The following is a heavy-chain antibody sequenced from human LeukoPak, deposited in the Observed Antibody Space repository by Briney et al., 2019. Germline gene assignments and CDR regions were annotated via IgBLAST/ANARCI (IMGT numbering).Heavy chain of an antibody. J-gene: IGHJ3*02. D-gene: IGHD3-22*01. CDR3: ARVTDSRGYYYSDDAFDI. V-gene: IGHV4-39*07. CDR1: GGSISSSSYY. CDR2: IYYSGST. Sequence: KASETLSLTCTVSGGSISSSSYYWGWSRQPPGKGLEWIGSIYYSGSTYYNPSLKSRVTISVDTSKNQFSLKLSSVTAADTAVYYCARVTDSRGYYYSDDAFDIWGQGTMVTVSS.